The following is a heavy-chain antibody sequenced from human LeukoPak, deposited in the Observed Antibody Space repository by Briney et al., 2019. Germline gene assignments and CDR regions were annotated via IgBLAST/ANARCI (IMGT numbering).Heavy chain of an antibody. J-gene: IGHJ3*02. D-gene: IGHD2-2*01. CDR2: ISGSGGST. V-gene: IGHV3-23*01. Sequence: GGSLRLSCTASGFTFSSYAMSWVRQAPGKGLEWVSAISGSGGSTYYADSVKGRFTISRDNSKNTLYLQMNSLRAEDTAVYYCARALARYCSSTSCSLRAFDIWGQGTMVTVSS. CDR3: ARALARYCSSTSCSLRAFDI. CDR1: GFTFSSYA.